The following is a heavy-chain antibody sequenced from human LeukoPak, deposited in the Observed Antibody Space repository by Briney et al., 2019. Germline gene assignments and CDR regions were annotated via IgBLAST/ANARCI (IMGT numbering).Heavy chain of an antibody. D-gene: IGHD3-10*01. CDR3: ATRMVRGYYYYYGMDV. Sequence: ASVKVSCKVSGYTLTELSMHWVRQAPGKGLEWMGGFDPEDGETIYAQKFQGRVTMTEDTSTDTAYMELSSLRSEDTAVYYCATRMVRGYYYYYGMDVWGQGTTVTVSS. CDR2: FDPEDGET. J-gene: IGHJ6*02. V-gene: IGHV1-24*01. CDR1: GYTLTELS.